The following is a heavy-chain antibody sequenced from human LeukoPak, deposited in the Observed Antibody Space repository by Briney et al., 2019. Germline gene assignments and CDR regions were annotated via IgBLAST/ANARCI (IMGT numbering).Heavy chain of an antibody. Sequence: SETLSLTCTVSGDSIRSSSYHWGWIRQPPGKGLEWIGSIYYSGSTYNNRSLKRRLTISIDTSKNQFSLKLSSVTAADTAVYYCARSEGYGDYWYFDLWGRGTLVTVSS. CDR1: GDSIRSSSYH. CDR3: ARSEGYGDYWYFDL. V-gene: IGHV4-39*07. J-gene: IGHJ2*01. D-gene: IGHD4-17*01. CDR2: IYYSGST.